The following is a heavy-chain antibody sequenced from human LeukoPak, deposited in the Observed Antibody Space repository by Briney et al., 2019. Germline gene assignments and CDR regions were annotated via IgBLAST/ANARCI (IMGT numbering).Heavy chain of an antibody. CDR1: GFTFSSYA. J-gene: IGHJ3*02. V-gene: IGHV3-23*01. CDR2: ISGSGGGT. CDR3: AKANTYYYDSSGYYRPYDAFDI. Sequence: GGSLRLSCAASGFTFSSYAMSWDRQAPGKGLEWVSAISGSGGGTYYADSVKGRFTISRDNSKNTLYLRMNSLRAEDTAVYYCAKANTYYYDSSGYYRPYDAFDIWGQGTMVTVSS. D-gene: IGHD3-22*01.